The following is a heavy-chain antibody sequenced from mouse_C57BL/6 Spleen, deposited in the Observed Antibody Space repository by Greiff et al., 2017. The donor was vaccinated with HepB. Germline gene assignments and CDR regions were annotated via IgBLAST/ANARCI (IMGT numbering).Heavy chain of an antibody. CDR2: SNPNNGGT. CDR1: GYTFTDYY. V-gene: IGHV1-26*01. J-gene: IGHJ4*01. CDR3: ARKYYASIPGAMDY. D-gene: IGHD1-1*01. Sequence: EVQLQQSGPELVKPGASVKISCKASGYTFTDYYMNWVKQSHGKSLEWIGDSNPNNGGTSYNQKFKGKATLTVDKSSSTAYMELRSLTSEDSAVYYCARKYYASIPGAMDYWGQGTSVTVSS.